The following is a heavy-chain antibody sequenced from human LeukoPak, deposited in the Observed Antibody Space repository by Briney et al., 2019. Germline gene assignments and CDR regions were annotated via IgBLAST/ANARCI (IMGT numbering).Heavy chain of an antibody. D-gene: IGHD3-22*01. CDR3: ARVTYDSSGYNLDY. V-gene: IGHV4-39*07. Sequence: SETLSLTCTVSGGSISSSSYYWGWIRQPPGKGLEWIGSIYYSGSTYYNPSLKSRVTISVDTSKNQFSLRLSSVTAADTAVYYCARVTYDSSGYNLDYWGQGTLVTVSS. CDR1: GGSISSSSYY. J-gene: IGHJ4*02. CDR2: IYYSGST.